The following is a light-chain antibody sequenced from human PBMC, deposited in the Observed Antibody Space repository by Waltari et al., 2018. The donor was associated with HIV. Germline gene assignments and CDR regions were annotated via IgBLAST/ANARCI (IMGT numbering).Light chain of an antibody. Sequence: SYVLTQSPSVSVAPGQTARITCGGHNLGARSVHWYQQKPGKAPVLVVFDDRARPSGIPDRFSGSNSGSTATLTISRVAPGDEADYYCHVWDTSREPTVIFGGGTRLTVL. CDR1: NLGARS. CDR2: DDR. CDR3: HVWDTSREPTVI. J-gene: IGLJ2*01. V-gene: IGLV3-21*02.